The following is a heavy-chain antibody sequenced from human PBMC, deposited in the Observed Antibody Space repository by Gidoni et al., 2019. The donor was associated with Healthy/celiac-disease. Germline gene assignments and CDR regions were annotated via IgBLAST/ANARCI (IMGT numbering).Heavy chain of an antibody. V-gene: IGHV1-46*01. J-gene: IGHJ4*02. CDR3: ARGDIVVVPAAIGGADY. CDR1: GYTFTSYY. Sequence: QVQLVQSGAEVKKPGASVKVSCKASGYTFTSYYMHWVRQAPGQGLEWMGIINPSGGSTSYAQKFQGRVTMTRDTSTSTVYMELSSLRSEDTAVYYCARGDIVVVPAAIGGADYWGQGTLVTVSS. D-gene: IGHD2-2*01. CDR2: INPSGGST.